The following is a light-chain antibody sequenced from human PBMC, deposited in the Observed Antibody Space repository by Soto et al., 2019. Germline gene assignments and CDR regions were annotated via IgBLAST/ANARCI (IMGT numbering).Light chain of an antibody. CDR2: DAS. CDR3: QQRKT. J-gene: IGKJ4*01. V-gene: IGKV3-11*01. CDR1: QSVSSY. Sequence: EIVLTQSPATLSLSPGERATLSCRASQSVSSYLAWYQQRPGQPPRLLMYDASNRATGIPARFSASGSGTDFTLTISSLEPEDFAVYYCQQRKTFGGGTKVEIK.